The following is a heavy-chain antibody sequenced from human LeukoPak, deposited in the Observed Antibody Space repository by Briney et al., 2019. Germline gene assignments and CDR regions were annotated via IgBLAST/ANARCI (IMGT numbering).Heavy chain of an antibody. V-gene: IGHV4-4*09. J-gene: IGHJ3*01. CDR1: GGSISDYY. D-gene: IGHD3-3*01. CDR3: ARRFLTSGTLHHDANDV. CDR2: IFGNVSP. Sequence: SETLSLTCTVSGGSISDYYWGWIRHPPGKGLEWIGHIFGNVSPDYNPSLKSRVTITTDTSKNQFSLQLSSVTAADTAMYFCARRFLTSGTLHHDANDVWGKGTVVTVSS.